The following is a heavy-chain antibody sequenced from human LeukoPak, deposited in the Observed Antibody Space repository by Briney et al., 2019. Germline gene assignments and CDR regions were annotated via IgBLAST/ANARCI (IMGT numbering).Heavy chain of an antibody. J-gene: IGHJ5*02. CDR3: ARVQKGIAAAGTGGGWFEP. D-gene: IGHD6-13*01. CDR1: GFTFSSYS. Sequence: GGSLRLSCAASGFTFSSYSMNWVRQAPGKGLEWVSSISSSSSTIYYADSVKGRFTISRDNAKKSLYLQMNSLRAEDTAVYYCARVQKGIAAAGTGGGWFEPWGQGTLVTVS. CDR2: ISSSSSTI. V-gene: IGHV3-21*04.